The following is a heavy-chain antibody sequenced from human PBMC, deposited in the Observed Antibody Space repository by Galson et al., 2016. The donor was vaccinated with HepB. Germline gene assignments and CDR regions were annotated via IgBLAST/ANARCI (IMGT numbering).Heavy chain of an antibody. J-gene: IGHJ6*02. CDR3: ARDADFGVAYGMDV. V-gene: IGHV3-53*01. D-gene: IGHD3-3*01. CDR2: ISGRDIT. CDR1: GFIASNNP. Sequence: SLRLSCAASGFIASNNPMTWARQGPGKGPEWVSLISGRDITFYGDSVKGRFTISRDNSKNTVFLQMNSLRVEDTAVYYCARDADFGVAYGMDVWGQGTTVTVSS.